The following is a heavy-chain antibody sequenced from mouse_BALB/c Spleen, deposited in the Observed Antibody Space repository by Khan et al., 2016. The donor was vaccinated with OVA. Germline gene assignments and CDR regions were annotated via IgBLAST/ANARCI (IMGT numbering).Heavy chain of an antibody. CDR2: IYWDDDK. J-gene: IGHJ4*01. Sequence: QVTLKESGPGILQPSQTLSLTCSFSGFSLTTSGMGVTWIRQPSGKGLDWLAHIYWDDDKRYNPSLKSRLTISKDTSSNQAFLKITSVDTADTATYYCARKISTYYYAMDYWGQGTSVTVSS. V-gene: IGHV8-12*01. CDR1: GFSLTTSGMG. CDR3: ARKISTYYYAMDY.